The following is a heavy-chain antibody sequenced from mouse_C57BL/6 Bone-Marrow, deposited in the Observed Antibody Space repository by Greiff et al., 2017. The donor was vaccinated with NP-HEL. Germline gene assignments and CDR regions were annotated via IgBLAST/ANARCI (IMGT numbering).Heavy chain of an antibody. J-gene: IGHJ4*01. CDR2: IRNKADGYTR. Sequence: DVHLVESGGGLVQPGGSLSLSCAASGFTFTDYYMSWVRQPPGKALEWVGFIRNKADGYTREHSASVKGRFTISRDNSQSILYLQMNALRAEDSATYYCARSIYYDYADDPFYGMDYWGQGTSVTVSS. CDR1: GFTFTDYY. V-gene: IGHV7-3*01. D-gene: IGHD2-4*01. CDR3: ARSIYYDYADDPFYGMDY.